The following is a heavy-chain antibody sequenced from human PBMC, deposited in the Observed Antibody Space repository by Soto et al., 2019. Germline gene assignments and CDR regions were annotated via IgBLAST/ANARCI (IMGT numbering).Heavy chain of an antibody. CDR2: INHSGST. CDR1: GGSFSGYY. D-gene: IGHD3-9*01. V-gene: IGHV4-34*01. Sequence: QVQLQQWGAGLLKPSETLSLTCAVYGGSFSGYYWSWIRQPPGKGLEWIGEINHSGSTNYNPSLKSRVTISVDTSKNHFSLKLSSVTAAVTAVYYCARESDIFTGTWIDYWCQGTLVTVSS. J-gene: IGHJ4*02. CDR3: ARESDIFTGTWIDY.